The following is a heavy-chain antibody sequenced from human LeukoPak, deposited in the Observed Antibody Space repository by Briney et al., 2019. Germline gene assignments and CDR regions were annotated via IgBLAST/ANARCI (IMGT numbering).Heavy chain of an antibody. V-gene: IGHV3-23*01. D-gene: IGHD2-2*03. CDR3: AKASGYCSSTSCSIGWFDP. CDR2: LSGSGGST. CDR1: GFTFSSYA. J-gene: IGHJ5*02. Sequence: GGSLRLFCAASGFTFSSYAMIWVRQAPGKGLEWVSTLSGSGGSTYSADPVQGRFTISRDNSKNTLYLQMNSLRAEDTAVYYCAKASGYCSSTSCSIGWFDPWGQGTLVTVSS.